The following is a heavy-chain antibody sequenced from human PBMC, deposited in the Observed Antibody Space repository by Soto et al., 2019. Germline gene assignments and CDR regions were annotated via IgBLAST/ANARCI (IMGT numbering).Heavy chain of an antibody. J-gene: IGHJ5*02. Sequence: SETLSLTCTVSGGSISSYYWSWIRQPPGKGLEWIGYIYYSGRTNYNPSLKSRVTISVDTSKNQFSLKLSSVTAADTAVYYCARGYCSSTSCYIWDNWFDPWGQGTLVTVS. D-gene: IGHD2-2*02. V-gene: IGHV4-59*01. CDR2: IYYSGRT. CDR1: GGSISSYY. CDR3: ARGYCSSTSCYIWDNWFDP.